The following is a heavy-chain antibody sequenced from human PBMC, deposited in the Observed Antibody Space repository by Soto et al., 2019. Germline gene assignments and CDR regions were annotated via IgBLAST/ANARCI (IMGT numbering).Heavy chain of an antibody. V-gene: IGHV3-23*01. D-gene: IGHD2-15*01. CDR2: IGGSGGT. CDR1: GFTFSSYA. CDR3: AKGQGWSYYYDS. J-gene: IGHJ4*02. Sequence: EVQLLESGGGLVQPGGSLSLSCAASGFTFSSYAWSGFRLAPGKGLEWFSSIGGSGGTYYADSVKGRFTISRDNSKNMLYLHLNSLRAEDTAMYYCAKGQGWSYYYDSWGQGTLVTVSS.